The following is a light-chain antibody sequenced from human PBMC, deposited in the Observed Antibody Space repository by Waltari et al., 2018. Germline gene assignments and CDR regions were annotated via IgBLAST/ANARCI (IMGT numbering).Light chain of an antibody. J-gene: IGKJ1*01. CDR3: QQHYTTPWT. CDR1: QTVLYSANNKNY. V-gene: IGKV4-1*01. CDR2: WAS. Sequence: DIVMTQSPDSLAVSLGERATINCKSSQTVLYSANNKNYLPWYQHKPGPPPKLLISWASNRESGVPNRGTGSGSGTDFTLTISSLQAEDVAVYYCQQHYTTPWTFGQGTKVEIK.